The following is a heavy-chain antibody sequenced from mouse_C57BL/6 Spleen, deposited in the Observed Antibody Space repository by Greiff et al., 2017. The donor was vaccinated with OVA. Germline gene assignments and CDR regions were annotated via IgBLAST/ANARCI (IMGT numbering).Heavy chain of an antibody. D-gene: IGHD2-5*01. CDR3: TRGDSKGDFDY. CDR1: GYTFTDYE. CDR2: IDPETGGT. Sequence: QVQLQQSGAELVRPGASVTLSCKASGYTFTDYEMHWVKQTPVHGLEWIGTIDPETGGTDYNQKFKGKAILTADKSSSTAYMELRSLTSEDYAVDNCTRGDSKGDFDYWGQGTTLTVSS. J-gene: IGHJ2*01. V-gene: IGHV1-15*01.